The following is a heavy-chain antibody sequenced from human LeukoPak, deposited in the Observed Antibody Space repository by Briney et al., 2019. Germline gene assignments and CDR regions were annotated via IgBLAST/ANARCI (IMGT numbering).Heavy chain of an antibody. CDR1: GGSISSSTSN. J-gene: IGHJ4*02. CDR3: ARHAVEQWLVYFDY. CDR2: IYYSGST. V-gene: IGHV4-39*01. D-gene: IGHD6-19*01. Sequence: SETLSLTCTVSGGSISSSTSNWGWIRQPPGRGLEWIGTIYYSGSTYYNPSLQSRVTISLDTSKNEFSLKLTSVTAPDTATYYCARHAVEQWLVYFDYWGQGTPVTVSS.